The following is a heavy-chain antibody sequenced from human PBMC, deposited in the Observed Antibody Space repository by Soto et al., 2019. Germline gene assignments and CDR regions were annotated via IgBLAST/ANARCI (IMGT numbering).Heavy chain of an antibody. V-gene: IGHV5-10-1*01. CDR2: IDPSDSYT. CDR1: GYSFPSYW. J-gene: IGHJ6*02. Sequence: PGESLKISCKGSGYSFPSYWISWVRQMPGKGLEWIGRIDPSDSYTNYSPSFQGHVTISADKSISTAYLQWSSLKASDTAMYYCATLSALGYCSGGSCYLEDVWGQGTTVTVSS. D-gene: IGHD2-15*01. CDR3: ATLSALGYCSGGSCYLEDV.